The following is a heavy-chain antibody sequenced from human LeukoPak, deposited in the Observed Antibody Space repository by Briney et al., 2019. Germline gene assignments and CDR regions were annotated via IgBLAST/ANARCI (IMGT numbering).Heavy chain of an antibody. J-gene: IGHJ2*01. CDR2: IYYSGST. V-gene: IGHV4-39*01. CDR3: ARLYYENWYFDL. Sequence: PSETLSLTCTVSGGSISSSSYYWGWIRQPPGKGLEWIGSIYYSGSTYYNPSLKSRVTISVDTPKNQFSLKLSSVTAADTAVYYCARLYYENWYFDLWGRGTLVTVSS. CDR1: GGSISSSSYY. D-gene: IGHD1-26*01.